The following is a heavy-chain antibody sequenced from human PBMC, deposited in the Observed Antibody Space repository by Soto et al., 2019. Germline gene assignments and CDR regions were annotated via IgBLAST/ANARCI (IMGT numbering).Heavy chain of an antibody. V-gene: IGHV3-30*18. CDR2: ISYDGSNK. D-gene: IGHD6-19*01. J-gene: IGHJ4*02. Sequence: QVQLVESGGGVVQPGRSLRLSCAASGFTFSSYGMHWVRQAPGKGLEWVAVISYDGSNKYYADSVKGRFTISRDNSKNTLYLQMNSLRAEYTAVYYCAKDVAADAPGYWGQGTLVTVSS. CDR3: AKDVAADAPGY. CDR1: GFTFSSYG.